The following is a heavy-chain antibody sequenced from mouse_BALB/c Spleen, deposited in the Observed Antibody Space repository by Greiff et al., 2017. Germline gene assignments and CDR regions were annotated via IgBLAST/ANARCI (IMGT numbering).Heavy chain of an antibody. CDR2: IYWDDDK. CDR1: GFSLSTSGMG. Sequence: QVTLKVSGPGILQPSQTLSLTCSFSGFSLSTSGMGVSWIRQPSGKDLEWLAHIYWDDDKRYNPSLKSRLTISKDTSRNQVFLKFTSVDTADTATYYCARDNYYWYFDVWGAGTTVTVSS. J-gene: IGHJ1*01. V-gene: IGHV8-12*01. CDR3: ARDNYYWYFDV.